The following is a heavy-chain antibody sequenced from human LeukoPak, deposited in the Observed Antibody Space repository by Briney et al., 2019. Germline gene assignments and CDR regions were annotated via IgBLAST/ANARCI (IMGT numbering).Heavy chain of an antibody. Sequence: PGGSQRLSCAASGFTLDDYGMSWVRHAPGKGLEWVSGINWNGGSTGYADSVKGRFTISRDNAKNSLYLQMNSLRAEDTALYYCARYYDSSGYYYYYYYMDVWGKGTTVTVSS. CDR3: ARYYDSSGYYYYYYYMDV. J-gene: IGHJ6*03. D-gene: IGHD3-22*01. CDR2: INWNGGST. V-gene: IGHV3-20*04. CDR1: GFTLDDYG.